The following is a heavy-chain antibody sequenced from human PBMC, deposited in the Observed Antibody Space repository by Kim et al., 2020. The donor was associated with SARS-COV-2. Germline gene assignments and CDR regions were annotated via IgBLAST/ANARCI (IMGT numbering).Heavy chain of an antibody. D-gene: IGHD1-26*01. Sequence: SETLSLTCTVSGGSISSSSYYWGWIRQPPGKGLEWIGSIYYSGSTYYNPSLKSRVTISVDTSKNQFSLKLSSVTAADTAVYYCARDGAPTYYYYGMDVWG. CDR1: GGSISSSSYY. CDR3: ARDGAPTYYYYGMDV. V-gene: IGHV4-39*07. J-gene: IGHJ6*01. CDR2: IYYSGST.